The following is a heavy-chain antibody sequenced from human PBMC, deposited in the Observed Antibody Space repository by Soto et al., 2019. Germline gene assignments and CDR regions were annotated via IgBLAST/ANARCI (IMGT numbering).Heavy chain of an antibody. V-gene: IGHV3-23*01. CDR2: ISGSGGST. D-gene: IGHD6-13*01. CDR3: AKRLGQQLVPVYYYGMDV. Sequence: GGSLRLSCAASGFTFSSYAMSWVRQAPGKGLEWVSAISGSGGSTYYADSVKGRFTISRDNSKNTLYLQMNSLRAEDTAVYYCAKRLGQQLVPVYYYGMDVWGQGTTVTVSS. CDR1: GFTFSSYA. J-gene: IGHJ6*02.